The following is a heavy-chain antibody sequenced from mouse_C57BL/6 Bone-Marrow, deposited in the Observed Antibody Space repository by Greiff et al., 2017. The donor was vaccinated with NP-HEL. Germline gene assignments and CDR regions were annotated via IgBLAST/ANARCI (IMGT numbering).Heavy chain of an antibody. V-gene: IGHV5-17*01. CDR2: ISSGSSTN. CDR1: GFTFSDYG. J-gene: IGHJ4*01. Sequence: EVMLVESGGGLVKPGGSLKLSCAASGFTFSDYGMHWVRQAPEKGLEWVAYISSGSSTNYYADTVKGRFTISRDNAKNNLFLQMTSLRSEDTAMYYCAKIYYAMDYWGQGTSVTVSS. CDR3: AKIYYAMDY.